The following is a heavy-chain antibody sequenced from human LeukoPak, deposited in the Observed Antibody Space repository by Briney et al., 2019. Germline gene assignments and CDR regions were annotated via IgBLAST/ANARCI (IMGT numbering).Heavy chain of an antibody. CDR2: IYYSGST. V-gene: IGHV4-59*01. CDR1: GGSISSYY. Sequence: PSETLSLTCTVSGGSISSYYWSWIRQPPGKGLEWIGYIYYSGSTNYNPSLKSRVTISVDTSKNQFSLKLSSVTAADTAVYYCARQVPAAIRGGGNWFDPWGQGTLVTVSS. D-gene: IGHD2-2*02. J-gene: IGHJ5*02. CDR3: ARQVPAAIRGGGNWFDP.